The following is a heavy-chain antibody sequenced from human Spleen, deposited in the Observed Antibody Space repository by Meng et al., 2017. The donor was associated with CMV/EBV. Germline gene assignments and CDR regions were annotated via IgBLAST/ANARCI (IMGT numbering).Heavy chain of an antibody. CDR1: GGSFSGYY. V-gene: IGHV4-34*01. CDR2: INHSGST. J-gene: IGHJ4*02. CDR3: ASSYSSGYYYVDY. D-gene: IGHD3-22*01. Sequence: VQLPQVGPGLLTPSGPLSLTCAVYGGSFSGYYWSWIRQPPGKGLEWIGEINHSGSTNYNPSLKSRVTISVDTSKNQFSLKLSSVTAADTAVYYCASSYSSGYYYVDYWGQGTLVTVSS.